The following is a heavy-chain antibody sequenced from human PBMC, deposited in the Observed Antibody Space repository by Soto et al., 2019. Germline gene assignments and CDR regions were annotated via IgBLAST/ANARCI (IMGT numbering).Heavy chain of an antibody. D-gene: IGHD2-15*01. CDR1: GVSIHNSHSF. CDR3: GRVVEGATRHTDSDS. V-gene: IGHV4-39*02. Sequence: KTSETLSLTCAVSGVSIHNSHSFWGWIRQPPGKGLEFIGSVYHSGGSYYNPSLKGRVTISVDTSNNQISLRVNSVTAADTAVYYCGRVVEGATRHTDSDSCGQGMLVTVS. CDR2: VYHSGGS. J-gene: IGHJ5*02.